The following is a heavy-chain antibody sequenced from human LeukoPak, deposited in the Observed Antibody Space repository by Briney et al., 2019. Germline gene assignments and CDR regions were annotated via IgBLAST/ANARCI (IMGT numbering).Heavy chain of an antibody. CDR1: GYRFTSYW. Sequence: PGGALEISFKGAGYRFTSYWIGWVRPVPGKGVGGVGIIYPGESDTRYSPSFQGQVTISADKSISTAYLQWSSLKASDTAMYYCARRHYYDSSGLHRGALDIWGQGTMVTVSS. V-gene: IGHV5-51*01. J-gene: IGHJ3*02. CDR3: ARRHYYDSSGLHRGALDI. CDR2: IYPGESDT. D-gene: IGHD3-22*01.